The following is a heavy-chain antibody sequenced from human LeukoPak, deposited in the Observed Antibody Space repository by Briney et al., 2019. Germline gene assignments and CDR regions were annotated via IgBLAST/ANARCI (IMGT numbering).Heavy chain of an antibody. CDR3: AGLSHYYDGSGYAAYFDY. J-gene: IGHJ4*02. CDR2: IYYSGST. D-gene: IGHD3-22*01. V-gene: IGHV4-59*08. Sequence: PSETLSLTCTVSGGSISSYYWSWIWQPPGKGLEWIGYIYYSGSTNYNPSLKSRVTISVDTSKNQFSLKLSSVTAADTAVYYCAGLSHYYDGSGYAAYFDYWGQGTLVTVSS. CDR1: GGSISSYY.